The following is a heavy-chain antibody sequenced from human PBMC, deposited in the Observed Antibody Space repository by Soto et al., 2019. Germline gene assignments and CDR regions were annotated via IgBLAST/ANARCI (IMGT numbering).Heavy chain of an antibody. CDR2: IYSGGST. J-gene: IGHJ4*02. CDR1: GLSFSSNY. Sequence: EVQLVESGGGLVQPGGSLRLSCAASGLSFSSNYMSWVRQAPGKGLEWVSVIYSGGSTYYPDSVKGGFTTATANSKNTLYNQMNSLRVEDTVVYYCARERRGNHWYSDDWGQGTLVTVSS. V-gene: IGHV3-66*01. CDR3: ARERRGNHWYSDD. D-gene: IGHD1-1*01.